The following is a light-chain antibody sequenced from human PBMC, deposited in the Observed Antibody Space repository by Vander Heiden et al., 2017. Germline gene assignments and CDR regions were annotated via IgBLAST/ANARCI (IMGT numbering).Light chain of an antibody. CDR3: QSYDSSNYV. V-gene: IGLV6-57*01. CDR2: EDN. J-gene: IGLJ1*01. CDR1: SGSIASNY. Sequence: FMLTQPHSVPDSPGKTVTISCTRSSGSIASNYEQWYQQRPGSSPATVIYEDNQRPSGVPDRFSGSIDSSSNSASLTISGLKTEDEADYYCQSYDSSNYVFGTGTKVTVL.